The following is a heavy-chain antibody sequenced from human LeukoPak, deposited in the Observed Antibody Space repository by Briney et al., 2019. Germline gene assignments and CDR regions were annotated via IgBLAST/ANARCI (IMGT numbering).Heavy chain of an antibody. J-gene: IGHJ4*02. Sequence: SETLSLTCTVSGGSISSYYWSWIRQPPGKGLEWIGYIYYSGSTNYNPSLKSRVTISVDTSKNQFSLKLSSVTAADTAVYYCARHGRRGSGKGSFDYWGQGTLVTVSS. V-gene: IGHV4-59*08. CDR3: ARHGRRGSGKGSFDY. CDR2: IYYSGST. CDR1: GGSISSYY. D-gene: IGHD2-15*01.